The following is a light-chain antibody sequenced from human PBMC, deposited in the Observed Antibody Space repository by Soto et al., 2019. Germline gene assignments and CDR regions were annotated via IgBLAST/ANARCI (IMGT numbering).Light chain of an antibody. V-gene: IGKV1-27*01. Sequence: DIQMTQSPSSLSASVGDRVTITCRASQGISNYLAWYQQKPGKVPKLLIYAASTLQSGVPSRFNGSGSGTDFTHTISSQQPEDVATYYSQKYNSAPYSFDQGTKGEIK. CDR3: QKYNSAPYS. J-gene: IGKJ2*03. CDR1: QGISNY. CDR2: AAS.